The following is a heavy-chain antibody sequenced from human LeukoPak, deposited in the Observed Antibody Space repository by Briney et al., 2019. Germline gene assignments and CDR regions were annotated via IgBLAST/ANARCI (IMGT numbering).Heavy chain of an antibody. CDR1: GFTFSSYW. D-gene: IGHD3-10*01. V-gene: IGHV3-7*01. J-gene: IGHJ4*02. CDR3: ARYFCITMVRGLCYFDY. Sequence: GGSLRLSCAASGFTFSSYWMSWVRQAPGKGLEWVANIKQDGSEKYYVDSVKGRFTISRDNAKNSLYLQMNSLRAEDTAVYYCARYFCITMVRGLCYFDYWGQGTLVTVSS. CDR2: IKQDGSEK.